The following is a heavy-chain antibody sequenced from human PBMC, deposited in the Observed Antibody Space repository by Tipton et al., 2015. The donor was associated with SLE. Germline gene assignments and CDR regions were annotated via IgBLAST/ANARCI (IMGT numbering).Heavy chain of an antibody. Sequence: SLRLSCIASGFTFSDSYMCWIRQAPGKGLEWISYITTSGHTIYYADSVQGRFTISRDNAKNSLYLQMNSLRAEDTAVYYCASPPYYGSGSYRPYWYFDLWGRGTLVTVSS. CDR1: GFTFSDSY. J-gene: IGHJ2*01. D-gene: IGHD3-10*01. CDR3: ASPPYYGSGSYRPYWYFDL. CDR2: ITTSGHTI. V-gene: IGHV3-11*04.